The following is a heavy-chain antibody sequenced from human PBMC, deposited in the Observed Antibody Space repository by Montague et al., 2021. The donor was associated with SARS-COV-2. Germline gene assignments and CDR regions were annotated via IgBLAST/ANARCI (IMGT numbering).Heavy chain of an antibody. V-gene: IGHV3-7*03. Sequence: SLRLSCAASGFTLSTYWMTWVRQAPGKGLEWAANIKEDGSEKHYVDSVKGRLTISRDNAENSLYLQMNSLRAEDTAVYYCARDKRYNWIPDYWGQGTLVTVSS. CDR3: ARDKRYNWIPDY. CDR2: IKEDGSEK. D-gene: IGHD1-20*01. J-gene: IGHJ4*02. CDR1: GFTLSTYW.